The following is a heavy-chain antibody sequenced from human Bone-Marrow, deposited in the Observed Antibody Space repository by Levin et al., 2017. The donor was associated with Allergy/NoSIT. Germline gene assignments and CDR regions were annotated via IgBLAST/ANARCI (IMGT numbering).Heavy chain of an antibody. CDR3: ARGVDMASRRDNFVF. J-gene: IGHJ4*02. Sequence: HAGGSLRLSCEASGFTFSTYGMHWVRQTPGKGLEWVAIIWFDGSIEYYLDSVKGRFTISRDNSKNTLFLQMNSLRAEDTAVYYCARGVDMASRRDNFVFWGQGTLVTVSS. V-gene: IGHV3-33*01. CDR2: IWFDGSIE. CDR1: GFTFSTYG. D-gene: IGHD6-6*01.